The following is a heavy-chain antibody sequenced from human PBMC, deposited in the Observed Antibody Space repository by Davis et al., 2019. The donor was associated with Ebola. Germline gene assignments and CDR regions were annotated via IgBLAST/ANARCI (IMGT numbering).Heavy chain of an antibody. V-gene: IGHV3-66*01. CDR1: GFTVSSNY. Sequence: GGSLRLSCAASGFTVSSNYMSWVRQAPGKGLEWVSVIYSGGSTYYADSVKGRFTISRDNSKNTLYLQMNSLRAEDTAVYYCARGPTRYFDWLLSYWGQGTLVTVSS. D-gene: IGHD3-9*01. CDR2: IYSGGST. J-gene: IGHJ4*02. CDR3: ARGPTRYFDWLLSY.